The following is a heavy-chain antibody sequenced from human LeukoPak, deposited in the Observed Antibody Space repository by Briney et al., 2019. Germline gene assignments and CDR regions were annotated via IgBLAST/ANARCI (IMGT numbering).Heavy chain of an antibody. D-gene: IGHD3-22*01. CDR1: GFSFTNYD. V-gene: IGHV3-48*01. J-gene: IGHJ4*02. CDR3: AYYEPTVR. Sequence: GGSLRLSCVASGFSFTNYDIHWVRQAPGKGLEWVSYISSSSSTIYYADSVKGRFTISRDNAKNSLYLQMNSLRAEDTAVYYCAYYEPTVRWGQGTLVTVSS. CDR2: ISSSSSTI.